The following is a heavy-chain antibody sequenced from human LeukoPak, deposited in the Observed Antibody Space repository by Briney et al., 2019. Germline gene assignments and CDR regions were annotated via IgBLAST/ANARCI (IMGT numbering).Heavy chain of an antibody. J-gene: IGHJ4*02. CDR3: ARNRGWQTFDF. CDR1: GFTFINYW. Sequence: GGSLRLSCAASGFTFINYWMDWVRQAPGKGPEWVANINEDGSQTNYVDSVKGRFTISRDNAKNSLYLQMTSLGAEDTALYYCARNRGWQTFDFWGQGTLVTVSS. V-gene: IGHV3-7*01. CDR2: INEDGSQT.